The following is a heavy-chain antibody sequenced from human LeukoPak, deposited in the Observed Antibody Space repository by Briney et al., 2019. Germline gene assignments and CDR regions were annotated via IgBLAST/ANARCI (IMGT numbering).Heavy chain of an antibody. V-gene: IGHV3-72*01. Sequence: PGGSLRLSCAASGFTFSDHYMDWVRQAPGKGLEWVGRSRNKAKSYTTDYAASVKGRFTISRDDSKNSLYLQMNSLKTEDTAIYYCVPQGQGGSEIFDYWGQGTLVTVSS. D-gene: IGHD3-10*01. CDR3: VPQGQGGSEIFDY. CDR2: SRNKAKSYTT. CDR1: GFTFSDHY. J-gene: IGHJ4*02.